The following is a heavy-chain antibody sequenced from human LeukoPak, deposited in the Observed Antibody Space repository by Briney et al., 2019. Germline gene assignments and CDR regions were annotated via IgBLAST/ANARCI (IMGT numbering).Heavy chain of an antibody. D-gene: IGHD3-22*01. CDR2: IYNSGST. CDR1: GGSISSYY. J-gene: IGHJ4*02. Sequence: PSETLSLTCTVSGGSISSYYWSWIRQPAGKGLEWIGRIYNSGSTNYNPSLKSRVTMSVDTSKNQFSLKLSSVTAADTAVYYCARASEEYYYDSSGYPIEVWGQGTLVTVSS. CDR3: ARASEEYYYDSSGYPIEV. V-gene: IGHV4-4*07.